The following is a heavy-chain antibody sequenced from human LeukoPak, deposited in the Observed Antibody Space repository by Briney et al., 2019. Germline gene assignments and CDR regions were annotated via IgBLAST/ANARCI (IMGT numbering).Heavy chain of an antibody. V-gene: IGHV4-61*02. Sequence: SETLSLACTVSGGSISSGSYYWSWIRQPAGKGLEWIGRIYTSGSTNYNPSLKSRVTISVDTSKNQFSLKLSSVTAADTAVYYCARDSSSWSPDRYYYYMDVWGKGTTVTVSS. J-gene: IGHJ6*03. CDR1: GGSISSGSYY. CDR2: IYTSGST. D-gene: IGHD6-13*01. CDR3: ARDSSSWSPDRYYYYMDV.